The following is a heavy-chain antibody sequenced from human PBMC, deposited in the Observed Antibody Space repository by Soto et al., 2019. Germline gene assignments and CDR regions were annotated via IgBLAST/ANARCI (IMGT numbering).Heavy chain of an antibody. Sequence: PGGSLRLSCAASGFTVSSDYMTWVRQAPGKGLEWVSVIFAGGDTYYADSVKGRFTIFRDNSKNTVYLQMNSLRAEDTAVYYCARDAGGDFDSWGQGTLVTVSS. J-gene: IGHJ4*02. CDR1: GFTVSSDY. D-gene: IGHD4-17*01. CDR3: ARDAGGDFDS. CDR2: IFAGGDT. V-gene: IGHV3-53*01.